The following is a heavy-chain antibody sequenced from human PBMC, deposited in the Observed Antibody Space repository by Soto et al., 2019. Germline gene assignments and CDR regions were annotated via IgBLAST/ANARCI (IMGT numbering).Heavy chain of an antibody. V-gene: IGHV3-21*05. CDR3: ARAVRFLAPQDY. CDR2: ISSSSSYI. CDR1: GFTFSSYS. J-gene: IGHJ4*02. Sequence: GGSLRLSCAASGFTFSSYSMNWVRQAPGKGLEWVSYISSSSSYIYYADSVKGRFTISRDNAKNSLYLQMNSLRAEDTAVYYCARAVRFLAPQDYWGQGTLVTVSS. D-gene: IGHD3-3*01.